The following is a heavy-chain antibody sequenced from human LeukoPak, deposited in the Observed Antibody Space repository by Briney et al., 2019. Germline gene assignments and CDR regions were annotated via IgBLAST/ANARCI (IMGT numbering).Heavy chain of an antibody. Sequence: GASVKVSCEASGYTFTSYDINWVRQATGQGLEWMGWMNPNSGNTGYAQKFQGRVTMTRNTSISTAYMELSSLRSEDTAVYYCARGQSGSYYIDYWGQGTLVTVSS. CDR1: GYTFTSYD. CDR3: ARGQSGSYYIDY. V-gene: IGHV1-8*01. D-gene: IGHD1-26*01. J-gene: IGHJ4*02. CDR2: MNPNSGNT.